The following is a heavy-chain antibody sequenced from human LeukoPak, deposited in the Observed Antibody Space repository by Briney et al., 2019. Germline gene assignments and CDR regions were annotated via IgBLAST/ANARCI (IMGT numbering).Heavy chain of an antibody. Sequence: GASLRLSCAASGFIFSDYAMSWVRQAPGQGLERVSAITGSGDTTFYADSVKGRFTISRDNSKNALYVEMNTLRAEDTAVYYCVKWGDYDILTGYYVPDFWGQGTLVTVSS. CDR3: VKWGDYDILTGYYVPDF. V-gene: IGHV3-23*01. CDR2: ITGSGDTT. J-gene: IGHJ4*02. CDR1: GFIFSDYA. D-gene: IGHD3-9*01.